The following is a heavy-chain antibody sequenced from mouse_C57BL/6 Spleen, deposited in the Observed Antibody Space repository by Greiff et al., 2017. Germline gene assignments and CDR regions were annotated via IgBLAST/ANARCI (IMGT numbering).Heavy chain of an antibody. V-gene: IGHV1-26*01. Sequence: VQLQQSGPELVKPGASVKISCKASGYTFTDYYMNWVKQSHGKSLEWIGDINPNNGGTSYNQKFKGKATLTVDKSSSTAYMELRSLTSEDSAVYYCAREYRPWGQGTLVTVSA. CDR3: AREYRP. D-gene: IGHD5-1*01. CDR1: GYTFTDYY. CDR2: INPNNGGT. J-gene: IGHJ3*01.